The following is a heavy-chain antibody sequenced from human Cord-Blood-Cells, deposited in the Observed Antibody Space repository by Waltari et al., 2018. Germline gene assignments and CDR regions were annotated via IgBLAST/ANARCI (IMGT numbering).Heavy chain of an antibody. J-gene: IGHJ4*02. CDR1: GFTFSIYS. Sequence: EVQLVESGGGLVQPGGSLRLSCAASGFTFSIYSMNWVRQAPVKGLECVSEMSSRNSTIYYADAVKDRFTISRDKAKNSLYLQMNSLRDEDTTVYYCARGGNSFDYWGQGTLVTVCS. CDR3: ARGGNSFDY. V-gene: IGHV3-48*02. D-gene: IGHD2-15*01. CDR2: MSSRNSTI.